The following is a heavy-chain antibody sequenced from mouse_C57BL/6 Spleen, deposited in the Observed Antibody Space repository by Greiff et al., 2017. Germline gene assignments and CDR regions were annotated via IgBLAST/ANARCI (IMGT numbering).Heavy chain of an antibody. J-gene: IGHJ3*01. V-gene: IGHV10-1*01. CDR3: VRQDYSNYVGFAY. CDR1: GFSFNTYA. D-gene: IGHD2-5*01. Sequence: EVQGVESGGGLVQPKGSLKLSCAASGFSFNTYAMNWVRQAPGKGLEWVARIRSKSNNYATYYADSVKDRFTISRDDSESMLYLQMNNLKTEDTAMYYCVRQDYSNYVGFAYWGQGTLVTVSA. CDR2: IRSKSNNYAT.